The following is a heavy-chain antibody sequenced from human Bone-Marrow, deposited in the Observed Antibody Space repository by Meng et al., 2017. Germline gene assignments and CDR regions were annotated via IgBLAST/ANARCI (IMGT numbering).Heavy chain of an antibody. CDR3: TRPARKEATIFGDAFDI. J-gene: IGHJ3*02. V-gene: IGHV3-23*01. D-gene: IGHD3-3*01. CDR1: GFTFSSYA. Sequence: GESLKISCAASGFTFSSYAMSWVRQAPGKGLEWVSAISGSGGSTYYADSVKGRFTISRDNSKNTLYLQMNSLRAEDTAVYFCTRPARKEATIFGDAFDIWGQGTMVTVSS. CDR2: ISGSGGST.